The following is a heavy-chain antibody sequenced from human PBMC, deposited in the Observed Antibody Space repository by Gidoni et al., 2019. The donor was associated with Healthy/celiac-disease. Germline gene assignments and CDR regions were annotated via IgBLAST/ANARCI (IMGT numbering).Heavy chain of an antibody. CDR2: IYYSGST. V-gene: IGHV4-59*01. J-gene: IGHJ5*02. D-gene: IGHD1-26*01. Sequence: QVQLQESGPGLVKPSETLSLTCTVSGGSIRSYYWSWIRQPPGKGLEWIGYIYYSGSTNYNPSLKSRVTISVDTSKNQFSLKLSSVTAADTAVYYCARVREDSAPLVRWFDPWGQGTLVTVSS. CDR3: ARVREDSAPLVRWFDP. CDR1: GGSIRSYY.